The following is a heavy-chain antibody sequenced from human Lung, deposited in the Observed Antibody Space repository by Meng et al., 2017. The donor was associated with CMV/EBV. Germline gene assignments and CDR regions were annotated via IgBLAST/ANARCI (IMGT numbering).Heavy chain of an antibody. D-gene: IGHD4-11*01. Sequence: GGSLRLXCAASGFTFSDYYMSWIRQAPGKGLEWVSYISSSGSTIYYADSVKGRFTVSRDNAKNSLYLQMNSLRAEDTAVYYCARERYSNYGLDYWGQGTVVTVSS. J-gene: IGHJ4*02. CDR1: GFTFSDYY. V-gene: IGHV3-11*04. CDR2: ISSSGSTI. CDR3: ARERYSNYGLDY.